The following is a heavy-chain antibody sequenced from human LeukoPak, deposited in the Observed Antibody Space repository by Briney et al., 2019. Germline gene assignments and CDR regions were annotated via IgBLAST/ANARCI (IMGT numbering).Heavy chain of an antibody. CDR3: ASLRGDSSENDAFDI. CDR1: GFTFSSCS. V-gene: IGHV3-48*02. Sequence: GGSLRLSCAVSGFTFSSCSMNWVRPATGKGLEWASYIRSGSSTIYYADSVKGRFTISRDNAKNSLYLQLYSLRDEDTAVYYCASLRGDSSENDAFDIWGQGTMVTVSS. CDR2: IRSGSSTI. J-gene: IGHJ3*02. D-gene: IGHD3-22*01.